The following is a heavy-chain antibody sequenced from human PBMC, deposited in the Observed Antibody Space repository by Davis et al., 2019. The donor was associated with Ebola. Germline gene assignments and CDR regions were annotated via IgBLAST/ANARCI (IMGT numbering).Heavy chain of an antibody. CDR3: AKIAAAGTYYYYGMDV. CDR1: GFTFSSYA. J-gene: IGHJ6*02. V-gene: IGHV3-23*01. D-gene: IGHD6-13*01. CDR2: ISGSGGST. Sequence: PGGSLRLSCAPSGFTFSSYAISWVRQAPGKGLEWVSAISGSGGSTYYADSVKGRFTISRDNSKNTLYLQMNSLRAEDTAVYYCAKIAAAGTYYYYGMDVWGQGTTVTVSS.